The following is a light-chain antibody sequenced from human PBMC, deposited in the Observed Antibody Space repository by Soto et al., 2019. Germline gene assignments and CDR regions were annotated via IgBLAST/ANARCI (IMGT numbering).Light chain of an antibody. CDR1: PSVSSN. Sequence: EIVMTQSPATLSVSPGESATLSCRASPSVSSNLAWYQQKPGQAPRLLIYGASTRTTGIPARFSGSGSGTEFTLTISSRQSEDFAVYYCQQYNNWPSITFGQGTRLEIK. CDR3: QQYNNWPSIT. CDR2: GAS. J-gene: IGKJ5*01. V-gene: IGKV3-15*01.